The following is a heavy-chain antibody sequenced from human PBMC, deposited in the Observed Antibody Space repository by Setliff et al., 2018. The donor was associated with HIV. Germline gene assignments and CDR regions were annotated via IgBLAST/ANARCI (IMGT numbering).Heavy chain of an antibody. D-gene: IGHD3-3*01. CDR3: AREGHYNFWSGYYFSDY. CDR2: ISVYNGIT. V-gene: IGHV1-18*01. J-gene: IGHJ4*02. Sequence: ASVKVSCKASGYTFKTYGISWVRQAPGHGLEWMGWISVYNGITNYAQKFQGRVTMTTDTSTSTAYMELRSLRSDDTAVYYCAREGHYNFWSGYYFSDYWGQGTLVTVSS. CDR1: GYTFKTYG.